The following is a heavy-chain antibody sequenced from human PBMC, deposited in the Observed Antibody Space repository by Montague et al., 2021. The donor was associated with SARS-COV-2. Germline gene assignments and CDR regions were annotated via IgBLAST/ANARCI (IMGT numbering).Heavy chain of an antibody. CDR1: GFSLIDNGMS. Sequence: PALVKPTQTLTLTCAFSGFSLIDNGMSVAWIRQPPGKALEWLARIDWDDDECYSTSLKTRLTISKDTSKNQVVLTMTNMDPVDTATYYCARLTYYYGSGSYYLPNYFDYWGQGTLGTVSS. V-gene: IGHV2-70*11. J-gene: IGHJ4*02. CDR3: ARLTYYYGSGSYYLPNYFDY. CDR2: IDWDDDE. D-gene: IGHD3-10*01.